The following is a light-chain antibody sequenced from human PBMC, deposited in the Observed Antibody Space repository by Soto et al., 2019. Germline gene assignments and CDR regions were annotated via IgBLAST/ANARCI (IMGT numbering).Light chain of an antibody. CDR1: EDSSNY. J-gene: IGKJ1*01. CDR3: QNYNSAPWT. CDR2: GAS. Sequence: DIQMTQSPSSMSASVGDRVIITCRASEDSSNYLACYQQKPWKVPKLLIYGASTLQSAVPYRFRGSGAGTDFTLTISSLQTEDVATYYCQNYNSAPWTFGQGTKV. V-gene: IGKV1-27*01.